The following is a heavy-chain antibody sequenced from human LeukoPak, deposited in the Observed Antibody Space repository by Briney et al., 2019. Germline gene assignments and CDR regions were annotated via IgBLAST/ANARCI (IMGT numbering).Heavy chain of an antibody. CDR2: INHSGNT. Sequence: PSQTLSLTCAVYGGSPCGYYWSWIRPPPGKGLEWSGEINHSGNTNYNPSLKSRVTISVDTSKNQFSLKLSSVTAADTAVYYCARRGTATLGYWGQGTLVTVSS. V-gene: IGHV4-34*01. D-gene: IGHD5-18*01. J-gene: IGHJ4*02. CDR3: ARRGTATLGY. CDR1: GGSPCGYY.